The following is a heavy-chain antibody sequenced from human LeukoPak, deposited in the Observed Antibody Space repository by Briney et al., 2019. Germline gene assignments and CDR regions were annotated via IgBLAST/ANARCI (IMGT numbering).Heavy chain of an antibody. J-gene: IGHJ4*02. Sequence: GGSLRLSCGASGFTYYTYAMHWVRQAPGKGLEWLSIISWNSGYIGYADSVKGRFTISRDNAKKSLDLQMNSLRAEDTAFYYCAKVRGTYSSGYFFDYWGQGTLVTVSS. CDR2: ISWNSGYI. CDR1: GFTYYTYA. CDR3: AKVRGTYSSGYFFDY. V-gene: IGHV3-9*01. D-gene: IGHD6-19*01.